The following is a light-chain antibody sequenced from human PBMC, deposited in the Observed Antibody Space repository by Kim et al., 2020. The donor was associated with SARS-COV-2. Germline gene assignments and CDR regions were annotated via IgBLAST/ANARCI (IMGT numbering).Light chain of an antibody. CDR2: GKT. CDR3: NSRDSSGNRWV. J-gene: IGLJ3*02. CDR1: SLRRYY. V-gene: IGLV3-19*01. Sequence: SSELTQDPAVSVALGQTVRITCQGDSLRRYYASWYQQKPGQAPVPVIYGKTNRPSGIPDRFSGSSSGNTASLTITGAQAEDEADYYCNSRDSSGNRWVFGGGTPLTFL.